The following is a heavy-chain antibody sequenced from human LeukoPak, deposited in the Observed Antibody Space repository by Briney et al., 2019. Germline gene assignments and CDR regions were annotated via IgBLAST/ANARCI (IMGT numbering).Heavy chain of an antibody. D-gene: IGHD3-22*01. V-gene: IGHV3-74*01. CDR1: GFTCSRYW. CDR2: INSDGSST. Sequence: GGSLRLSCAASGFTCSRYWMHWVRQAPGKGLVWVSRINSDGSSTNYADSVKGRFTISRDNAKNTLYLQMNSLRAEDTAVYYCARDMYYDSSGYGHFDYWGQGTLVTVSS. CDR3: ARDMYYDSSGYGHFDY. J-gene: IGHJ4*02.